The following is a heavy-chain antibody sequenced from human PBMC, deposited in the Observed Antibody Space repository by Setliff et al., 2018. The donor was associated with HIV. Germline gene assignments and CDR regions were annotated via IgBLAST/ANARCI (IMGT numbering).Heavy chain of an antibody. CDR2: IYYSGST. CDR3: ASRVYYYDSSGYLREEGFDP. V-gene: IGHV4-39*01. Sequence: SETLSLTCTVSGGSISNSRYYWSWIRRPPGKGLEWIGSIYYSGSTYYNPPLKSRVTISVDTSKNQFSLKLGSVTAADAAVYYCASRVYYYDSSGYLREEGFDPWGQGTLVTVSS. CDR1: GGSISNSRYY. J-gene: IGHJ5*02. D-gene: IGHD3-22*01.